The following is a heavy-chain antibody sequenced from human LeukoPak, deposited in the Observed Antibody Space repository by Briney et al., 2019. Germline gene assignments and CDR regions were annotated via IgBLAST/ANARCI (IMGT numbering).Heavy chain of an antibody. D-gene: IGHD3-3*01. J-gene: IGHJ5*02. Sequence: GASVKVSCKASGYTFTSYYMHWVRQAPGQGLEWMGIINPSGGSTSYAQKFQGRVTMTRDTSTSTVYMELSSLRSEDTAVYYCASSFGVVTRGFDPWGQGTLVTVSS. V-gene: IGHV1-46*01. CDR3: ASSFGVVTRGFDP. CDR2: INPSGGST. CDR1: GYTFTSYY.